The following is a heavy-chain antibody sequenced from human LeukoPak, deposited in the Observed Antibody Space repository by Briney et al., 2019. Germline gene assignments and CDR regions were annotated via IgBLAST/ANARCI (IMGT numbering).Heavy chain of an antibody. CDR3: AREVATITEVRYYYYYYMDV. D-gene: IGHD5-12*01. V-gene: IGHV6-1*01. CDR1: GDSVSSNSAA. CDR2: TYYRSKWYN. J-gene: IGHJ6*03. Sequence: SQTLSLTCAISGDSVSSNSAAWNWIRQSPSRGLEWLGRTYYRSKWYNDYAVSVKSRITINPDTSKNQFSLQLNSVTPEDTAVYYCAREVATITEVRYYYYYYMDVWGKGTTVTISS.